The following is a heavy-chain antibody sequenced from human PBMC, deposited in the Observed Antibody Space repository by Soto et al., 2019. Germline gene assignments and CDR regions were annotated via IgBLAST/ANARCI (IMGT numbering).Heavy chain of an antibody. CDR2: IIPIFGTA. J-gene: IGHJ6*02. CDR1: GCTFSSYA. Sequence: QVQLVQSGAEVKKPGSSVMVSCKASGCTFSSYAISWVRQAPGQGLEWMGGIIPIFGTADYAQKFQGRVTITTDESTSTAYMVGSSPRCEDTAVHCCATHPMATMTYYNSMDVWGQGAT. CDR3: ATHPMATMTYYNSMDV. D-gene: IGHD5-12*01. V-gene: IGHV1-69*05.